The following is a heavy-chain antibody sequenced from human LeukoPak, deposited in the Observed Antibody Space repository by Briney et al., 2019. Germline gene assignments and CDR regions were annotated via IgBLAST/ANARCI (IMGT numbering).Heavy chain of an antibody. V-gene: IGHV3-23*01. J-gene: IGHJ6*02. Sequence: GGSLRLSYAASGFTFSTYVLNWVRQAPGKGLEWVSTISVSGGSTYYADSVKGRFTISRDNSKSTLYLQMNSLRAEDTAVYYCGRYYVMDVWGQGTPVTVSS. CDR3: GRYYVMDV. CDR1: GFTFSTYV. CDR2: ISVSGGST.